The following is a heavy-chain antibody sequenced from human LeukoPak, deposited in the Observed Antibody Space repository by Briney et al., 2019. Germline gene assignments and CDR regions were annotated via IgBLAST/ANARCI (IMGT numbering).Heavy chain of an antibody. CDR2: IYYSGST. CDR3: ARDAQLAVAGRGLWD. V-gene: IGHV4-31*03. Sequence: SETLSLTCTVSGGSISSGGYYWSWIRQHPGKGLEWIGYIYYSGSTYYNPSLKSRVTISVDTSKNQFSLKLSSVTAADTAVYYCARDAQLAVAGRGLWDWGQGTLVTVSS. CDR1: GGSISSGGYY. D-gene: IGHD6-19*01. J-gene: IGHJ4*02.